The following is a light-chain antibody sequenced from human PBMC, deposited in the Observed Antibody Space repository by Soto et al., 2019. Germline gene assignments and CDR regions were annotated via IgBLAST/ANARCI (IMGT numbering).Light chain of an antibody. J-gene: IGKJ2*01. CDR2: AVS. CDR1: QNIITY. Sequence: DIQITQSPSSLSASVGDRVTITCRASQNIITYLNCYQQKPGKPPKLLMYAVSSLQSGAPSRFSGSGSGTDFTLTISSLQSEDFATYFCQQRYNFPRTFGQGTKLEI. V-gene: IGKV1-39*01. CDR3: QQRYNFPRT.